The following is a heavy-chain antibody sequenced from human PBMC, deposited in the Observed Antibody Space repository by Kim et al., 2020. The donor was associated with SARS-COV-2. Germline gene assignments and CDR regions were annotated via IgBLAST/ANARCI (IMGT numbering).Heavy chain of an antibody. J-gene: IGHJ3*02. CDR3: ARDPGRPGAFDI. V-gene: IGHV1-46*01. Sequence: SYAQKFQGRVTMTRDTSTSTVYMELSSLRSDDTAVYYCARDPGRPGAFDIWGQGTMVTVSS. D-gene: IGHD1-1*01.